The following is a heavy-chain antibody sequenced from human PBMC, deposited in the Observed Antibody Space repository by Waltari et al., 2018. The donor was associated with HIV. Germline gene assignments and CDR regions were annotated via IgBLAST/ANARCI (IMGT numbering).Heavy chain of an antibody. V-gene: IGHV4-39*02. Sequence: QLQLQESGPGLVKPSETLSLTCTVSGGSISSSSYYWGWIRQPPGKGLEWIGSIYYSGSTYYNPSRKSRVTISVDTSKNQFSLKLSSVTAADTAVYYCARERRPDAFDIWGQGTMVTVSS. CDR1: GGSISSSSYY. CDR2: IYYSGST. J-gene: IGHJ3*02. CDR3: ARERRPDAFDI.